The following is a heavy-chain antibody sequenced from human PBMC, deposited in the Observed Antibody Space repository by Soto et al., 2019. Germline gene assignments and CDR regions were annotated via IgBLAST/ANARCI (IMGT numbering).Heavy chain of an antibody. Sequence: EVQLVESGGGLVQPGGSLRLSCAASGFTVSSNYMSWVRQAPGKGLEWVSVIYSGGSTFYADSVKGRFTISRDNSKNTVSLQMNSLRAEDAGVYYCAREIGRGAAQTNYMDVWGKGTTVTVS. D-gene: IGHD6-6*01. CDR1: GFTVSSNY. CDR3: AREIGRGAAQTNYMDV. CDR2: IYSGGST. J-gene: IGHJ6*03. V-gene: IGHV3-66*01.